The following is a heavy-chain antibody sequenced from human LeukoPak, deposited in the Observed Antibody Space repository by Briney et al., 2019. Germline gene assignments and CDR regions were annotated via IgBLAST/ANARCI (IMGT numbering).Heavy chain of an antibody. CDR1: GGSISSSSYY. V-gene: IGHV4-39*07. J-gene: IGHJ3*01. D-gene: IGHD6-19*01. CDR3: AREMKRVPGTRSDFDV. CDR2: IYYSGST. Sequence: SETLSLTCTVSGGSISSSSYYWGWIRQPPGKGLEWIGSIYYSGSTYYNPSLKSRVTISVDTSKNQFSLQMNSVTPEDTAVYYCAREMKRVPGTRSDFDVWGHGTMVTVSS.